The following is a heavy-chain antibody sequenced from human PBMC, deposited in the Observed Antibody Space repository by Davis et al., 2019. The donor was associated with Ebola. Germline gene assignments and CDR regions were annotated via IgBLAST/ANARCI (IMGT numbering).Heavy chain of an antibody. V-gene: IGHV3-30*04. CDR1: GFTLSIYT. D-gene: IGHD6-6*01. Sequence: PGGSLRLSCAASGFTLSIYTMHWVRQAPGKGLEWVAAISSDGRNKHYAVSVRGRFSISRDNSKDTVSLQMSSLRAEDSAVYYCARLQVPGRPFYYYGMDVWGQGTTVTVSS. CDR2: ISSDGRNK. CDR3: ARLQVPGRPFYYYGMDV. J-gene: IGHJ6*02.